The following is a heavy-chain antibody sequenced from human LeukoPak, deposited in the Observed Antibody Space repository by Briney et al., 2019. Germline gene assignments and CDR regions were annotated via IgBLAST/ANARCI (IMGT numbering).Heavy chain of an antibody. Sequence: GGSLRLSCSASGFTFSNFAMNWVRQAPGKGLEWVSIISGYGDTTYYTDSVKGRFTISRDNAKNSLYLQMNSLRAEDTAFYYCARRRVTFVRGVDITSYYFDYWGREPWSPSPQ. CDR2: ISGYGDTT. CDR3: ARRRVTFVRGVDITSYYFDY. V-gene: IGHV3-23*01. CDR1: GFTFSNFA. D-gene: IGHD3-10*01. J-gene: IGHJ4*02.